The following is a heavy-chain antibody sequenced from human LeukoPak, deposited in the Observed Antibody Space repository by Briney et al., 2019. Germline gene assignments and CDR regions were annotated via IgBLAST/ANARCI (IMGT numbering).Heavy chain of an antibody. V-gene: IGHV3-48*04. J-gene: IGHJ4*02. CDR1: GLTFSSYA. CDR2: ISSSGDTI. Sequence: PGGSLRLSCAASGLTFSSYAMSWVRQAPGKGLEWVSYISSSGDTIDYADSVKGRVTISRDNTKNSVYLQMNSLRAEDTAVYYCAARFDYWGQGTLVTVSS. CDR3: AARFDY.